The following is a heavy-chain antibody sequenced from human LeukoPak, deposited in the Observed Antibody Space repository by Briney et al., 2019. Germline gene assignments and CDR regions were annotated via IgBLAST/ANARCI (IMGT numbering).Heavy chain of an antibody. CDR1: GGSFSGYY. D-gene: IGHD1-1*01. CDR3: ARGRTTSLSYFDY. V-gene: IGHV4-34*01. Sequence: KPSETLSLTCAVYGGSFSGYYWSWIRQPPGKGVEWIGEINHSGSTNYNPSLKSRVTISVDTSKNQFSLKLSSVTAADTAVYYCARGRTTSLSYFDYWGQGTLVTVSS. J-gene: IGHJ4*02. CDR2: INHSGST.